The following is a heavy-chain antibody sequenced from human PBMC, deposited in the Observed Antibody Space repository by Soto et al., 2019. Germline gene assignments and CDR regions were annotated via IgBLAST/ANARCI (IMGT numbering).Heavy chain of an antibody. Sequence: AGSLSLSCAASGFTFSSYGMNWGRQAPGPGPEWVAVIWYDGSNKYYANSLKGRFTISRDNSKNTLYLQMNGLRTEDTAVYYCAQEAPGGWHFFDSWGQGTLVTVSS. CDR3: AQEAPGGWHFFDS. CDR2: IWYDGSNK. CDR1: GFTFSSYG. D-gene: IGHD6-19*01. J-gene: IGHJ4*02. V-gene: IGHV3-30*02.